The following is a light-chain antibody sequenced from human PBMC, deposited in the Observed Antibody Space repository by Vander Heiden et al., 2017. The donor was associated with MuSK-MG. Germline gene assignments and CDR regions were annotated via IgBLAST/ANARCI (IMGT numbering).Light chain of an antibody. V-gene: IGLV2-14*03. J-gene: IGLJ1*01. CDR1: SSDVGGYNY. CDR2: DVS. CDR3: SSYTSSSTLV. Sequence: HSALPHPASVSGPPGQSITISCTGTSSDVGGYNYVSWYQQHPGKAPKLMIYDVSNRPSGVSNRFSGSKSGNTASLTISGLQAEDEADYYCSSYTSSSTLVFGTGTKVTVL.